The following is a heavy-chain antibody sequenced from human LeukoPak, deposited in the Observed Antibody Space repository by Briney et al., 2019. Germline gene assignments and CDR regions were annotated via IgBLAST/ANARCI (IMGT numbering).Heavy chain of an antibody. D-gene: IGHD6-13*01. CDR3: ASPDSSSWYGFFDC. V-gene: IGHV3-30-3*02. CDR2: ISYDGSNK. Sequence: PGGSLRLSCAASGFTFSTYSMHWVRQAPGKGLEWVAVISYDGSNKYYGDSVKGRFTISRDNSKNMLYLQMNSLRAEDTAVYYCASPDSSSWYGFFDCWGQGTLVTVSS. J-gene: IGHJ4*02. CDR1: GFTFSTYS.